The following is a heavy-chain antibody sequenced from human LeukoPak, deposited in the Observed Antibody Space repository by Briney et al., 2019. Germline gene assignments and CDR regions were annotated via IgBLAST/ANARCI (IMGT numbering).Heavy chain of an antibody. Sequence: SETLSLTCTVSGGSISSGSYYWSWIRQPPGKGLEWIGYIYYSGGTNYNPSLKSRVTISVDTSKNQFSLKLSSVTAADTAVYYCATSYGSGSSTYYYYYMDVWGKGTTVTVSS. CDR1: GGSISSGSYY. CDR2: IYYSGGT. V-gene: IGHV4-61*01. J-gene: IGHJ6*03. D-gene: IGHD3-10*01. CDR3: ATSYGSGSSTYYYYYMDV.